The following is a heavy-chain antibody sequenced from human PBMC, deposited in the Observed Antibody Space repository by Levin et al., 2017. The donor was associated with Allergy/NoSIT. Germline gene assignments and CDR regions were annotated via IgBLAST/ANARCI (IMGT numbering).Heavy chain of an antibody. CDR1: EFIFSDYA. J-gene: IGHJ4*02. V-gene: IGHV3-30-3*01. CDR3: ARDRTRDCGGGSCYPSGD. CDR2: ISYDGGKK. Sequence: GESLKISCAASEFIFSDYAMHWVRQAPGKGLEWVAVISYDGGKKHYADSVRGRFTISRDPSKSTLYLQMNSLSAEDTAVYYCARDRTRDCGGGSCYPSGDWGQGTLVTVSS. D-gene: IGHD2-15*01.